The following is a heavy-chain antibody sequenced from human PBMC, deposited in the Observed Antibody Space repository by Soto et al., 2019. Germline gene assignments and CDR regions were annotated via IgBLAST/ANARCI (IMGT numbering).Heavy chain of an antibody. Sequence: ASVKVSCKASGYLFTAYSMHWVRLAPGQGLEWMGVVNPSGGSTKYAQNFQGRVTMTRDTSTTTIYMELSSLRSDDTAIYYCAREENCSGGTCYSGYFHRWGQGTLVTVSS. CDR1: GYLFTAYS. CDR2: VNPSGGST. CDR3: AREENCSGGTCYSGYFHR. V-gene: IGHV1-46*01. J-gene: IGHJ1*01. D-gene: IGHD2-15*01.